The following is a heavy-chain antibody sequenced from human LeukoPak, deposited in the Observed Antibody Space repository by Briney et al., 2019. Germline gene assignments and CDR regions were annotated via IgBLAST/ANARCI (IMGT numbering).Heavy chain of an antibody. Sequence: PSETLSLTCTVSGGSISSSSYYWGWIRQPPGKGLEWIWSIYYSGSTYYNPSLKSRVTRSVDTSKNQFSLKLSSVTAADTAVYYCARPLSGGVGATYGAFDIWGQGTMVTVSS. CDR3: ARPLSGGVGATYGAFDI. CDR1: GGSISSSSYY. CDR2: IYYSGST. V-gene: IGHV4-39*01. J-gene: IGHJ3*02. D-gene: IGHD1-26*01.